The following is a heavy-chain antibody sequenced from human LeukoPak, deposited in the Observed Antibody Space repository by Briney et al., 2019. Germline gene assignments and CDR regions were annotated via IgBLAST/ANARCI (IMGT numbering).Heavy chain of an antibody. CDR1: GFTFSSYW. D-gene: IGHD3-10*01. CDR2: IKEDGSDI. CDR3: SRYEYHYGWAYFEY. J-gene: IGHJ4*02. V-gene: IGHV3-7*03. Sequence: PGGSLRLSCAASGFTFSSYWMSWVRQAPGKGLEWVANIKEDGSDIYYVDSVKGRFTISRDNAKNSLYLEMNSLRGEDTALYYCSRYEYHYGWAYFEYWGQGTLVTVSS.